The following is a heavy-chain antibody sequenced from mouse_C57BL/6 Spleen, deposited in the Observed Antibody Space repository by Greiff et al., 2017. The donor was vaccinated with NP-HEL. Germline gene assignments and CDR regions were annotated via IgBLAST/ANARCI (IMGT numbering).Heavy chain of an antibody. CDR3: ARGGNYDGFDY. Sequence: EVKLVESGGGLVKPGGSLKLSCAASGFTFSDYGMHWVRQAPEKGLEWVAYISSGSSTIYYADTVKGRFTISRDNDKNTLFLQMTSLRSEDTAMYYCARGGNYDGFDYWGQGTTLTVSS. D-gene: IGHD2-4*01. V-gene: IGHV5-17*01. J-gene: IGHJ2*01. CDR2: ISSGSSTI. CDR1: GFTFSDYG.